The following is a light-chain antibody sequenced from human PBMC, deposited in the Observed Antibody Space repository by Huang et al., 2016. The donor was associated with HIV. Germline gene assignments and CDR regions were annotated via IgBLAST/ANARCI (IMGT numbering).Light chain of an antibody. J-gene: IGKJ4*01. V-gene: IGKV1-33*01. CDR3: QQYDDVPIS. CDR2: AAS. Sequence: DIQMTQSPSSLSASVGDRVTITCKARQDINNFLNWYQQKPGKDPKLLILAASNWQTGVPSRFSGSGSGTHFTFTITSLQRDDIGTYYCQQYDDVPISFGGGTKV. CDR1: QDINNF.